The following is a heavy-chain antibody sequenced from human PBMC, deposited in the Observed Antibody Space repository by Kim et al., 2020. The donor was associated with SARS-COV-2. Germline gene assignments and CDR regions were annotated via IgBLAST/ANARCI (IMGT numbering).Heavy chain of an antibody. D-gene: IGHD3-16*01. CDR1: GYSISSGGYY. Sequence: SETLSLTCSVSGYSISSGGYYWSWIRQHPGKGLEWIGYIYYSGTTDYHPSLKSRVTISLDTSQNQFSLEVTSVTAADTAVYYCARFRGDYVWESAYWGQG. CDR3: ARFRGDYVWESAY. J-gene: IGHJ4*02. CDR2: IYYSGTT. V-gene: IGHV4-31*03.